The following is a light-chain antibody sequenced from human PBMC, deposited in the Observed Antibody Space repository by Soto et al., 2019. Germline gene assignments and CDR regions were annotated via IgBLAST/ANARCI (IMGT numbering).Light chain of an antibody. J-gene: IGLJ2*01. Sequence: QSVLTQPASVSGSPGQSITISCTGTSSDIGAYNFVSWYQQHPGKAPKLMLYDVNIRPSGVSNHFSGSKSGNTASLTIPGLQAEDEADYYCTSWTTSTTMIFGGGTKLTVL. CDR2: DVN. CDR1: SSDIGAYNF. V-gene: IGLV2-14*03. CDR3: TSWTTSTTMI.